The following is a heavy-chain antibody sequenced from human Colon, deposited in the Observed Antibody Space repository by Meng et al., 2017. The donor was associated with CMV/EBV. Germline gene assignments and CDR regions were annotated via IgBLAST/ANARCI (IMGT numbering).Heavy chain of an antibody. J-gene: IGHJ4*02. CDR2: ISGDGNIT. V-gene: IGHV3-74*01. CDR1: GFTFNTSW. Sequence: SGFTFNTSWMHWVRQDAGKGLVWVSRISGDGNITNYAASLKGRFTVSRDNAKNTLFLQINSLRVEDTAVYYCTRDKTPGPEGKYFDYWGQGALVTVSS. CDR3: TRDKTPGPEGKYFDY.